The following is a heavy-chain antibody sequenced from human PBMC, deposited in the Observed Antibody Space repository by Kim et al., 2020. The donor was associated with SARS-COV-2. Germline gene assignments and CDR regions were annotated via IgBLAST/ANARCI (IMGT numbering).Heavy chain of an antibody. J-gene: IGHJ6*02. CDR3: ARDLYYYGMDV. V-gene: IGHV3-53*04. Sequence: KYQDDSGKGRLTISRHNSKNALYLQMNSLRAEDTAVYYCARDLYYYGMDVWGQGTTVTVSS. CDR2: K.